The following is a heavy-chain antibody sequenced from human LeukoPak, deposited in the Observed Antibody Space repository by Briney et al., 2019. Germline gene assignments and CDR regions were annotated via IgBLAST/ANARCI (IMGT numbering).Heavy chain of an antibody. Sequence: ETLSLTCTVSGGSISSGSYYWSWVRQAPGKGLEWVSAISGSGGSTYYADSVKGRFTIPRDNSKNTLYLQMNSLRAEDTAVYYCARVGRAVAGPGVDAFDIWGQGTMVTVSS. CDR1: GGSISSGSYY. V-gene: IGHV3-23*01. D-gene: IGHD6-19*01. CDR2: ISGSGGST. J-gene: IGHJ3*02. CDR3: ARVGRAVAGPGVDAFDI.